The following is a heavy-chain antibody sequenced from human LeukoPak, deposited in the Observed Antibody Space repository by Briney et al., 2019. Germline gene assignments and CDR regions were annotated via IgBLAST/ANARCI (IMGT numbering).Heavy chain of an antibody. CDR1: RGSLSSIRNY. Sequence: PETLSLTRTVSRGSLSSIRNYWGWVRQRPGEGVGWILSIYYSVSTYYLPSLKSRVSISVVTSKNQFSLKLRSVTAAGTAVYYCARRGSGWYYFDNWGQGTLVTVSS. CDR3: ARRGSGWYYFDN. V-gene: IGHV4-39*01. CDR2: IYYSVST. J-gene: IGHJ4*02. D-gene: IGHD6-19*01.